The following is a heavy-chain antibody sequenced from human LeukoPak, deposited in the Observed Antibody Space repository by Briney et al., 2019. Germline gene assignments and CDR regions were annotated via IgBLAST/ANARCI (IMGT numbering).Heavy chain of an antibody. D-gene: IGHD4-17*01. CDR1: GGFISSYY. CDR2: IYYSGST. Sequence: PSETLSLTCTVSGGFISSYYWRWIRQPPGKGLEWIGYIYYSGSTNYNPSLKSRVTISVDTSKNQFSLKLSSVTAADTAVYYCARVTDYGDYLDYWGQGTLVTVSS. J-gene: IGHJ4*02. CDR3: ARVTDYGDYLDY. V-gene: IGHV4-59*01.